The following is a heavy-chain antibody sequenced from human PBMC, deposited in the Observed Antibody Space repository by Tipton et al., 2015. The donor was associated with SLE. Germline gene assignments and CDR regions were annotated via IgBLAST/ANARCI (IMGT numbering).Heavy chain of an antibody. CDR2: ISWDGGSV. V-gene: IGHV3-43D*03. J-gene: IGHJ5*02. D-gene: IGHD3-10*01. CDR1: GFSIDDYG. Sequence: SLRLSCVASGFSIDDYGMHWVRQPPGKGLEWVSFISWDGGSVYHADSVKGRFTISRDNSKNSLYLQMNSLRAEDTAVYHCAREVTMVRDWFDPWGQGTLVTVSS. CDR3: AREVTMVRDWFDP.